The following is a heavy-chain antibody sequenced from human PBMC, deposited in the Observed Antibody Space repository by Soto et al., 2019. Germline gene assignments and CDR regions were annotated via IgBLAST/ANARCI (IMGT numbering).Heavy chain of an antibody. Sequence: PGGSLRLSCAASGFTFSSYAMSWVRQAPGKGLEWVSAISGSGGSTYYADSVKGRFTISRDNSKNTLYLQMNSLRAEDTAVYYCAKDPRNRGNEVTAIKGAIFDYWGQGTLVTVSS. V-gene: IGHV3-23*01. J-gene: IGHJ4*02. D-gene: IGHD2-21*02. CDR2: ISGSGGST. CDR1: GFTFSSYA. CDR3: AKDPRNRGNEVTAIKGAIFDY.